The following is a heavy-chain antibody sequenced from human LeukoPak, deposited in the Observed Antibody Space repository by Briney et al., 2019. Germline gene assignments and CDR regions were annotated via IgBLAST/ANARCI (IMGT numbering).Heavy chain of an antibody. J-gene: IGHJ5*02. Sequence: ASVQVSCKASGGTFISYAISWVRQAPGQGLEWMGGIIPIFGTANYAQKFQGRVTITADESTSTAYMELSSLRSEDTAVYYCARHDWQLHNWFDPWGQGTLVTVSS. V-gene: IGHV1-69*13. D-gene: IGHD2-15*01. CDR2: IIPIFGTA. CDR1: GGTFISYA. CDR3: ARHDWQLHNWFDP.